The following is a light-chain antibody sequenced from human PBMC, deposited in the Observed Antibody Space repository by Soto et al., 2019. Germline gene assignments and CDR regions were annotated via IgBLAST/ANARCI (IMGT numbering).Light chain of an antibody. CDR2: DVT. V-gene: IGLV2-14*01. Sequence: QSALTQPASVSGSPGQSITISCTGTSSDVGGYNFVSWYQQHPDKAPKLMIYDVTNRPSGVSNRFSGSKSGNTASLTISGLQAEDEADYYCSSYTIISTYVFGTLIKVTVL. CDR3: SSYTIISTYV. J-gene: IGLJ1*01. CDR1: SSDVGGYNF.